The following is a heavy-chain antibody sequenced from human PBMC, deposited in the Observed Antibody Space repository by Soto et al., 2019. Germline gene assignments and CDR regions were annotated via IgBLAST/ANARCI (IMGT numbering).Heavy chain of an antibody. D-gene: IGHD6-19*01. V-gene: IGHV4-59*04. J-gene: IGHJ5*02. CDR1: GGSISSYY. Sequence: SETLSLTCTVSGGSISSYYWSWIRQPPGKGLEWIGYIYYSGSTYYNPSLKSRVTISVDTSKNQFSLKLSSVTAADTAVYYCARGREQWLTPDWFGPWGQGTLVTVSS. CDR2: IYYSGST. CDR3: ARGREQWLTPDWFGP.